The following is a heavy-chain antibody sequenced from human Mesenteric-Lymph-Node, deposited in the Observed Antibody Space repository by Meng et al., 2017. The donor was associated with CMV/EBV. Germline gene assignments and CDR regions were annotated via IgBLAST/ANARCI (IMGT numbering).Heavy chain of an antibody. CDR1: GFTFSSYG. Sequence: GGSLRLSCAASGFTFSSYGMHWVRQAPGKGLEWVTFIRYDGNNKYYADSVKGRFTVSRDNSQNTLFLQMNSLRGEDTAVYYCAKFYDFWSGHPYYFYGMDVWGQGTTVTVSS. CDR3: AKFYDFWSGHPYYFYGMDV. J-gene: IGHJ6*02. CDR2: IRYDGNNK. D-gene: IGHD3-3*01. V-gene: IGHV3-30*02.